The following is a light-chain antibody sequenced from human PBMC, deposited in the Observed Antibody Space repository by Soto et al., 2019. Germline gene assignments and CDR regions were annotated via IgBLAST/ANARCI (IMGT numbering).Light chain of an antibody. J-gene: IGLJ1*01. CDR2: DVS. V-gene: IGLV2-14*01. Sequence: SDLTHPASVYRSPRQSITITSTGTSSDVGGYNDVSWYQQHPGKAPKLTIYDVSNRPSGVSHRLSGSKSGNTASLSISGLQAEDEADYYCSSYTSSSTPFVFGTGTKVTV. CDR3: SSYTSSSTPFV. CDR1: SSDVGGYND.